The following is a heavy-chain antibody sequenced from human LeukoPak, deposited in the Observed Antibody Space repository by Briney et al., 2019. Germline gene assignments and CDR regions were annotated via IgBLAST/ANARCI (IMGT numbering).Heavy chain of an antibody. J-gene: IGHJ6*03. V-gene: IGHV3-21*01. CDR3: ARVRGIGDLWFGELYPHTYYMDV. CDR1: GFTFNNYN. Sequence: GGSLRLSCAASGFTFNNYNMNWVRQAPGKGLEWVSSISSSDSYIYYADSVKGRFTISRDNAKNSLYLQMNSLRAEDTAVYYCARVRGIGDLWFGELYPHTYYMDVWGKGTTVTVSS. CDR2: ISSSDSYI. D-gene: IGHD3-10*01.